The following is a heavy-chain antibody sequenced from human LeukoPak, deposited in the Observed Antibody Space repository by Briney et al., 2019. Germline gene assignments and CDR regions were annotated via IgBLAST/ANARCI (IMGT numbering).Heavy chain of an antibody. V-gene: IGHV3-11*04. CDR2: ISSSGSTI. J-gene: IGHJ4*02. CDR3: ATEYYGSVSYYDY. CDR1: GFAFSDYY. Sequence: PGGSLRLSCAASGFAFSDYYMTWIRQAPRKGLEWVSYISSSGSTIYYADSVKGRFTISRDNAKNSLYLQMNSLRAEDTAVYYCATEYYGSVSYYDYWGQGTLVTVSS. D-gene: IGHD3-10*01.